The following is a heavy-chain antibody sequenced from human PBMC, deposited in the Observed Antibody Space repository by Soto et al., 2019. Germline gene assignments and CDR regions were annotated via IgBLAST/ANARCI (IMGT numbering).Heavy chain of an antibody. CDR3: AKDLLLNCVGDCGALDF. CDR2: ISYDGSTK. D-gene: IGHD2-21*02. V-gene: IGHV3-30*18. Sequence: QVQLVESGGGVVQPGRSLRLSCAASGFTFSSYGMYWVRQAPDKGLEWVALISYDGSTKYYANSVKGRFSISRDNSKNPLYLPVDSLRAEETALYYWAKDLLLNCVGDCGALDFWGQGTLVIASS. CDR1: GFTFSSYG. J-gene: IGHJ4*02.